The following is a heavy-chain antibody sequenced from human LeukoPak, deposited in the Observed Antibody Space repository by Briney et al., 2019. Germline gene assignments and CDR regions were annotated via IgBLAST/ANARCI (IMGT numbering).Heavy chain of an antibody. V-gene: IGHV1-2*02. CDR3: ARGGGLNYYYYYMDV. Sequence: ASVKVSCKASGYTFTGYYMHWVRQAPGQGLEWMGWINPNSGGTNYAQKFQGRVTMTRDTSISTAYMELSRLRSDDTAVYYCARGGGLNYYYYYMDVWGKGTTVTISS. J-gene: IGHJ6*03. CDR1: GYTFTGYY. CDR2: INPNSGGT. D-gene: IGHD3-16*01.